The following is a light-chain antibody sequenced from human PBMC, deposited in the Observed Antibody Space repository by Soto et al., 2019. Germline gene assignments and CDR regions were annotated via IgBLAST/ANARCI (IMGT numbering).Light chain of an antibody. V-gene: IGLV2-11*01. CDR2: DVS. CDR3: CSYAGSSLWV. Sequence: QSALTQPRSVSESPGQSVTISCTGTSSDVGGYNLVSWYQQHPGKAPKLVIYDVSKWPSGVPGRFFGSKSGNTASLTISGLQAEDEADYCCSYAGSSLWVFGGGTKVTVL. J-gene: IGLJ3*02. CDR1: SSDVGGYNL.